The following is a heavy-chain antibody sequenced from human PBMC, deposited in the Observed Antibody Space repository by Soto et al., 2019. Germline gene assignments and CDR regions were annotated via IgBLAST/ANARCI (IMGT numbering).Heavy chain of an antibody. CDR3: ARSPPRGTIFGVVPPGGYYYYYYGMDV. Sequence: QVQLVQSGAEVKKPGSSVKVSCKASGGTFSSYAISWVRQAPGQGLEWMGGIIPIFGTANYAQKFQGRVTITADESTSTAYMELSSLRSEDTAVYYCARSPPRGTIFGVVPPGGYYYYYYGMDVWGQGTTVTVSS. CDR1: GGTFSSYA. J-gene: IGHJ6*02. D-gene: IGHD3-3*01. CDR2: IIPIFGTA. V-gene: IGHV1-69*12.